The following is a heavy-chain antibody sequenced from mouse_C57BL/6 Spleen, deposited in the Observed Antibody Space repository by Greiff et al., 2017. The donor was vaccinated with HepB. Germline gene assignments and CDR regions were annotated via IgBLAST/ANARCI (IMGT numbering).Heavy chain of an antibody. CDR1: GYAFSSSW. CDR3: ADGWYFDV. D-gene: IGHD2-3*01. CDR2: IYPGDGDT. V-gene: IGHV1-82*01. Sequence: VQLQESGPELVKPGASVKISCKASGYAFSSSWMNWVKQRPGKGLEWIGRIYPGDGDTNYNGKFKGKATLTADKSSSTAYMQRSSLTSEDSAVYFCADGWYFDVWGTGTTVTVSS. J-gene: IGHJ1*03.